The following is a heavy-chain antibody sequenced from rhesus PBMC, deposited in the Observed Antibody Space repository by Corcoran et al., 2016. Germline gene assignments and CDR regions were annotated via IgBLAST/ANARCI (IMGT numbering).Heavy chain of an antibody. J-gene: IGHJ4*01. CDR2: ISYRGST. Sequence: QLQLQESGPGLVKPSETLSLTCAVSGYSISSGYGWTWIRQPPGKGLQWIGYISYRGSTSYNPSLKSLVTISRDTSKNQFSLKLSSVTAADTAVYYCARDPYGSSYYFDYWGQGVLVTVSS. CDR1: GYSISSGYG. D-gene: IGHD4-29*01. V-gene: IGHV4-122*02. CDR3: ARDPYGSSYYFDY.